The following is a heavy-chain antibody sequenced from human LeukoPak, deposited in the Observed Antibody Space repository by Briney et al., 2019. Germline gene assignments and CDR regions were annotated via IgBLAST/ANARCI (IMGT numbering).Heavy chain of an antibody. CDR3: ARATYYYDSSGYRAIYYFDY. CDR1: GFTFSSYW. D-gene: IGHD3-22*01. Sequence: PGGSLRLSCAAYGFTFSSYWMHWVRQAPGKGLVWVSRINSDGSTTTYADSVKGRFTISRDNAKDTLYLQMTSLRAEDTAVYYCARATYYYDSSGYRAIYYFDYWGQGTLVTVSS. J-gene: IGHJ4*02. CDR2: INSDGSTT. V-gene: IGHV3-74*01.